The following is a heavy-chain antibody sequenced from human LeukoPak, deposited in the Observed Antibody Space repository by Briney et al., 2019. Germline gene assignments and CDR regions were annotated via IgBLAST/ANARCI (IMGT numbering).Heavy chain of an antibody. J-gene: IGHJ6*02. CDR2: MNPNSGNT. CDR3: ARSQDIVVVPAAKRYRYYGMDV. CDR1: GYTFTSYD. V-gene: IGHV1-8*01. D-gene: IGHD2-2*01. Sequence: ASVKVSCKASGYTFTSYDINWVRQATGQGLEWMGWMNPNSGNTGYAQKFQGRVTMTRNTSISTAYMELSSLRSEDTAVYYCARSQDIVVVPAAKRYRYYGMDVWGQGTTVTASS.